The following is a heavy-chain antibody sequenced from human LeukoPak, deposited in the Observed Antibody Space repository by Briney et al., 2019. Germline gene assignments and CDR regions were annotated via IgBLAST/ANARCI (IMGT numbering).Heavy chain of an antibody. V-gene: IGHV4-34*01. D-gene: IGHD4-17*01. CDR1: GVSISSYY. Sequence: SETLSLTCTVSGVSISSYYWSWIRQPPGKGLEWIGEINHSGSNNYNPSPKSRVTISVDTPKNQICHKISTVTAADTAVYYCARGPPTVTKSASRPFDPWGQGTLVTVSS. J-gene: IGHJ5*02. CDR2: INHSGSN. CDR3: ARGPPTVTKSASRPFDP.